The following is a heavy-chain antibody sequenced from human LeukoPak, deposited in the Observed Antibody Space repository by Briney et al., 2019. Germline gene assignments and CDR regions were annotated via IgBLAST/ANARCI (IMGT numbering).Heavy chain of an antibody. CDR1: GFTFSSYA. J-gene: IGHJ4*02. D-gene: IGHD3-22*01. CDR2: ISYDGSNK. V-gene: IGHV3-30-3*01. CDR3: ATLIVVVTDDY. Sequence: GGSLRLSCAASGFTFSSYAMHWVRQAPGKGLEWVAVISYDGSNKYYADSVKGRFTISRDNSKNTLYLQMNSLRAEDTAVYYCATLIVVVTDDYWGQGTLVTVSS.